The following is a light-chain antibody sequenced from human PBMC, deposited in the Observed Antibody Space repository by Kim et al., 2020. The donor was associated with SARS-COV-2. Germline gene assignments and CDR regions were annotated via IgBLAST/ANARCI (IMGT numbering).Light chain of an antibody. V-gene: IGKV3-11*01. CDR3: QQRSNWPLT. CDR2: DAS. Sequence: EIVLTQSPATLSLSLGERATLSCRASQSVSNSLAWYQHKPGQSPRLLMYDASNRATGIPARFSGSGSGTDFTLTISSLEPEDFAVYYCQQRSNWPLTFGGWTKVEIK. J-gene: IGKJ4*01. CDR1: QSVSNS.